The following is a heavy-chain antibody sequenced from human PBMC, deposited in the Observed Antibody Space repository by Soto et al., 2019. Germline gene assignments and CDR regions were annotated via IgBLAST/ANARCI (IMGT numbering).Heavy chain of an antibody. CDR2: INAGNGNT. V-gene: IGHV1-3*01. Sequence: QVQLVQSGAEVKKPGASVKVSCKASGYTFTSYAMNWVRQAPGQRLEWMGWINAGNGNTKYSQKFQGRVTITRDTAVSTAYMELSSLRAEDTAVYQRARSVGAAVSDYTGQGTVVTVSS. CDR1: GYTFTSYA. J-gene: IGHJ4*02. D-gene: IGHD1-26*01. CDR3: ARSVGAAVSDY.